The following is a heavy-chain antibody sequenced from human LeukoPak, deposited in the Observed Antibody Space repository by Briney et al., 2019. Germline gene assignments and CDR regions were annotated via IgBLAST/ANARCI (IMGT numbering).Heavy chain of an antibody. CDR2: ITSTATYI. CDR3: ADVAGGKFHLDY. Sequence: GGSLRLSCAASGFAFSTYSMNWVRQAPGKGLEWISSITSTATYIYYADSVKGRFTISRDNTKNSLYLQMNSLRAEDTAVYFCADVAGGKFHLDYWGQGTQVTVSS. CDR1: GFAFSTYS. D-gene: IGHD6-13*01. J-gene: IGHJ4*02. V-gene: IGHV3-21*01.